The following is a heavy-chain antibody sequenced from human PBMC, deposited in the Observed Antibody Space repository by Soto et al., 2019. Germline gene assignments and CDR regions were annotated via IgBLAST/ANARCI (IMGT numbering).Heavy chain of an antibody. CDR2: TIPIFGTA. Sequence: SXKVSFKASGGTXTSYAIRLVRQAPGQGLEWMGGTIPIFGTANYAQKFQGRVTITADESTRKAYMELRSLRSYDTAVYYCARGFTARVYYYYGMDVWGQGTTVTVS. J-gene: IGHJ6*02. CDR3: ARGFTARVYYYYGMDV. CDR1: GGTXTSYA. D-gene: IGHD3-16*01. V-gene: IGHV1-69*13.